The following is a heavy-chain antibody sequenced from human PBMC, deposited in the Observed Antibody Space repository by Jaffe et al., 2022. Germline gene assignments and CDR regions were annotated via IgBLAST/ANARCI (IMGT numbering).Heavy chain of an antibody. CDR2: IYTSGST. CDR1: GGSISSGSYY. J-gene: IGHJ4*02. CDR3: ARGKNYYGSGSCTPVDY. D-gene: IGHD3-10*01. V-gene: IGHV4-61*02. Sequence: QVQLQESGPGLVKPSQTLSLTCTVSGGSISSGSYYWSWIRQPAGKGLEWIGRIYTSGSTNYNPSLKSRVTISVDTSKNQFSLKLSSVTAADTAVYYCARGKNYYGSGSCTPVDYWGQGTLVTVSS.